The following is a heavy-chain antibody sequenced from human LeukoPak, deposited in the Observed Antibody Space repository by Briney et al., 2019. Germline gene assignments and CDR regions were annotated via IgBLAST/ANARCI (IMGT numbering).Heavy chain of an antibody. D-gene: IGHD5-12*01. J-gene: IGHJ6*03. CDR1: GFTFSTYT. Sequence: PGGSLRLSCAPSGFTFSTYTMHWVRQAPGKGLEWVALISYDGSNKYYADSVKGRFTISRDNSKNTLYLQMNSLRTEDTAVYYCARDALRLKYYYYYMDAWGKGTTVTVSS. V-gene: IGHV3-30*04. CDR2: ISYDGSNK. CDR3: ARDALRLKYYYYYMDA.